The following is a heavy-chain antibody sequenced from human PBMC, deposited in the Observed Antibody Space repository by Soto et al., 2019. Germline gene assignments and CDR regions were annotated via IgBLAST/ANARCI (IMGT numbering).Heavy chain of an antibody. J-gene: IGHJ5*02. Sequence: SETLSLTCTVSGGSISSGGYYWSWIRQHPGKGLEWIGYIYYSGSTYYNPSLKSRVTISVDTSKNQFSLKLSSVTAADTAVYYCARAFLDYDILTGQVWFDPWGQGTLVTVSS. V-gene: IGHV4-31*03. CDR3: ARAFLDYDILTGQVWFDP. D-gene: IGHD3-9*01. CDR1: GGSISSGGYY. CDR2: IYYSGST.